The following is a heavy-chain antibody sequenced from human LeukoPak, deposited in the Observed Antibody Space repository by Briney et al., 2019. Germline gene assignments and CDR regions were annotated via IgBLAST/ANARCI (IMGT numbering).Heavy chain of an antibody. Sequence: GGSLRLSCAASGFTFSSYAMHWVRQAPGKGLEWVAVISYDGSNKYYADSVKGRFTISRDNSKNTLYLQMNSLRAEDTAVYYCAKDRSGSYSQGLDYWGQGTLVTVSS. CDR3: AKDRSGSYSQGLDY. V-gene: IGHV3-30-3*01. CDR1: GFTFSSYA. D-gene: IGHD1-26*01. CDR2: ISYDGSNK. J-gene: IGHJ4*02.